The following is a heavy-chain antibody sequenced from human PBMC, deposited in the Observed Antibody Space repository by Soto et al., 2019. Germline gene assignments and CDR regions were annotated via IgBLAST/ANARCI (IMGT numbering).Heavy chain of an antibody. CDR2: IVVGSGNT. D-gene: IGHD2-21*01. V-gene: IGHV1-58*01. CDR3: AAGRPGGSYYGMDV. J-gene: IGHJ6*02. CDR1: GFTFTDSA. Sequence: AASVKVSCKVSGFTFTDSAVQWVRQARGQGLEWIGWIVVGSGNTNYAQKFQERVTITRDMSTSTAYMELSSLRSEDTAVYYCAAGRPGGSYYGMDVSGHVTTVTVS.